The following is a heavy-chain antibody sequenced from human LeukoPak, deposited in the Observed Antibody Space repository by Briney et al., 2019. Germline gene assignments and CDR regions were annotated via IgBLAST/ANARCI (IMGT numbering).Heavy chain of an antibody. Sequence: GGSLRLSCAASGFTVSSNYMSWVRQAPGKGLEWVSVIYSGGITYYADSVKGRFTISRDNSKNTLYLQMNSLRAEDTAVYYCARARGGKLAFDIWGQGTMVTVSS. D-gene: IGHD2-15*01. CDR1: GFTVSSNY. V-gene: IGHV3-66*01. CDR3: ARARGGKLAFDI. J-gene: IGHJ3*02. CDR2: IYSGGIT.